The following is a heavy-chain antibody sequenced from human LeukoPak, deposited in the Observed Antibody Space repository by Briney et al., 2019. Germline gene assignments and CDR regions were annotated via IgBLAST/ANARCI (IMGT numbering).Heavy chain of an antibody. V-gene: IGHV4-59*01. Sequence: SETLSLTCTVSGGSISSCYWSWIRQPPGKGLEWIGYIYYSGSTNYNPSLKSRVTISVDTSKHQFSLKLSSVTAADTAVYYCARGSPSSGSMTFDYWGQGTLVTVSS. CDR1: GGSISSCY. CDR3: ARGSPSSGSMTFDY. CDR2: IYYSGST. J-gene: IGHJ4*02. D-gene: IGHD6-19*01.